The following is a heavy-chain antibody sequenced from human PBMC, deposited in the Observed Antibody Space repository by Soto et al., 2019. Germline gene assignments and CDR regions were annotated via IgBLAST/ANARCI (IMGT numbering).Heavy chain of an antibody. Sequence: QVQMQESGPGLVKPSQTLSLTCTVSGASISHADYYWTWIRQHPGQGLEWIGYIYYSGGTYYNPSLESRVAMSVDTSKNQFSLKLNSVTAADTAVYYCARAMVRGVLGYWGQGILVTVSS. CDR2: IYYSGGT. V-gene: IGHV4-31*03. CDR3: ARAMVRGVLGY. D-gene: IGHD3-10*01. CDR1: GASISHADYY. J-gene: IGHJ4*02.